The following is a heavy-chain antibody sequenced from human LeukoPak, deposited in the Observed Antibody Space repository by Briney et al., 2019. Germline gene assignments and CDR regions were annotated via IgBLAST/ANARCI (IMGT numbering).Heavy chain of an antibody. D-gene: IGHD3-10*01. J-gene: IGHJ6*03. Sequence: SETLSLTCTVSGGSISSYYWSWIRQTAGKGLEWIGRIYTSGGTNYNPSLKSRVTMSVDTSKNQFSLKLSSVTAADTAVYYCARGVSPDKIWFGELRYYYYMDVWGKGTTVTVSS. CDR2: IYTSGGT. CDR1: GGSISSYY. CDR3: ARGVSPDKIWFGELRYYYYMDV. V-gene: IGHV4-4*07.